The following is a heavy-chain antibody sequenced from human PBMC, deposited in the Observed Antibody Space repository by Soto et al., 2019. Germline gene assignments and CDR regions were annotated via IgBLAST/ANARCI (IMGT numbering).Heavy chain of an antibody. D-gene: IGHD4-17*01. CDR1: GFTFSSYC. CDR3: ARVGTTVTKDAFDI. V-gene: IGHV3-33*01. CDR2: IWYDGINK. J-gene: IGHJ3*02. Sequence: PGGSLRLSCAASGFTFSSYCIHWVRQAPCKGLEWVAVIWYDGINKYYADSVKGRFTISRDNSKNTLYLQMNSLRAEDTAVYYCARVGTTVTKDAFDIWGQGTMVAVSS.